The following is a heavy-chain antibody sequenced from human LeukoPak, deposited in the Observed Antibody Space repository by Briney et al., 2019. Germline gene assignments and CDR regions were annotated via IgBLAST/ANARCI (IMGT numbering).Heavy chain of an antibody. D-gene: IGHD2-15*01. CDR2: ISGSGGST. J-gene: IGHJ4*02. Sequence: GGSLRLSCAASGFTFSSYAMSWVRQAPGKGLEWVSAISGSGGSTYYADSVMGRFTISRDNSKNTLYLQMNSLRAEDTAVYYCAKESCSGGSCFRPLDYWGQGTLVTVSS. CDR1: GFTFSSYA. CDR3: AKESCSGGSCFRPLDY. V-gene: IGHV3-23*01.